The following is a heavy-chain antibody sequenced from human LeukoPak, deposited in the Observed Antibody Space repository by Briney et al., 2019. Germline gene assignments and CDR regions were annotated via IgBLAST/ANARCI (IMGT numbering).Heavy chain of an antibody. CDR1: GFTFSSYG. V-gene: IGHV3-30*02. J-gene: IGHJ6*03. CDR2: IRYDGSNK. CDR3: TRTSDILTGYTPREAYYYYYHMDV. D-gene: IGHD3-9*01. Sequence: SGGSLRLSCAASGFTFSSYGMHWVRQAPGKGLEWVAFIRYDGSNKYYADSVKGRFTISRDNSKNTLYLQMNSLKTEDTAVYYCTRTSDILTGYTPREAYYYYYHMDVWGKGTTVTISS.